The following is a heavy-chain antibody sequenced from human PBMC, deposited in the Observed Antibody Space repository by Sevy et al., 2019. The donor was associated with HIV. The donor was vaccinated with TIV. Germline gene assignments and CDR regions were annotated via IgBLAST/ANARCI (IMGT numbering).Heavy chain of an antibody. Sequence: SETLSHTCTVSGGSISSSSYYWGWIRQPPGKGLEWIGSIYYSGSTYYNPSLKSRVTISVDTSKNQFSLKLSSVTAADTAVYYCARTHSITFGGVIVNWFDPWGQGTLVTVSS. CDR2: IYYSGST. CDR1: GGSISSSSYY. V-gene: IGHV4-39*01. CDR3: ARTHSITFGGVIVNWFDP. J-gene: IGHJ5*02. D-gene: IGHD3-16*02.